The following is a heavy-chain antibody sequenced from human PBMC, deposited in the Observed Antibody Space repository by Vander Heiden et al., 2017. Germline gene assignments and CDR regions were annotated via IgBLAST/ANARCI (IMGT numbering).Heavy chain of an antibody. CDR3: ARAISGWTPGYFDY. D-gene: IGHD3-22*01. Sequence: GESGGGLVKPGGSLRLSCAASGFTFSSYSINWVRQAPGKGLEWVSSISSSSSYIYYADSVKGRFTISRDNAKNSVYLQMNSLRAEDTAVYYCARAISGWTPGYFDYWGQGTLVTVS. CDR2: ISSSSSYI. V-gene: IGHV3-21*01. CDR1: GFTFSSYS. J-gene: IGHJ4*02.